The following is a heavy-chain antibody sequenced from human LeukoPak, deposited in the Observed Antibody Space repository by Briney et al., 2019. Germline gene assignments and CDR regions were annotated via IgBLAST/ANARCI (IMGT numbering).Heavy chain of an antibody. CDR3: ASYSSGWTTSDY. CDR2: IYSGGST. V-gene: IGHV3-53*01. CDR1: GFTVSSNY. J-gene: IGHJ4*02. D-gene: IGHD6-19*01. Sequence: PGGSLRLSCAASGFTVSSNYMSWVRQAPGKGLEWVSVIYSGGSTYYADSVKGRFTISRDNSKSTLYLQMNSLRAEDTAVYYCASYSSGWTTSDYWGQGTLVTVSS.